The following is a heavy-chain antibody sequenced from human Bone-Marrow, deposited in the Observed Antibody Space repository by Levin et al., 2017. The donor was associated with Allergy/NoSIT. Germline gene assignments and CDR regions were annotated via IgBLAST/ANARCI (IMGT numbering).Heavy chain of an antibody. D-gene: IGHD2-21*01. CDR1: GGTFSSYA. CDR3: ARGGGDSEAFDI. J-gene: IGHJ3*02. V-gene: IGHV1-69*01. Sequence: KISCKASGGTFSSYAISWVRQAPGQGLEWMGGIIPIFGTANYAQKFQGRVTITADESTSTAYMELSSLRSEDTAVYYCARGGGDSEAFDIWGQGTMVTVSS. CDR2: IIPIFGTA.